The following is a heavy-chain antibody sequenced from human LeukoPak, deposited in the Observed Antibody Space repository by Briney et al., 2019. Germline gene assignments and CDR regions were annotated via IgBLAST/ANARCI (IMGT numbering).Heavy chain of an antibody. D-gene: IGHD3-9*01. Sequence: GGSLRLSCAASGFTFSGFSMTWVRQAPGKGLEWVSTVTSSGSITYYADSVKGRFTNSRDNSKNTLYLQMNSLRAEDTAVYYCAKGDILTGYEWGQGTLVTVSS. CDR3: AKGDILTGYE. CDR1: GFTFSGFS. J-gene: IGHJ4*02. CDR2: VTSSGSIT. V-gene: IGHV3-23*05.